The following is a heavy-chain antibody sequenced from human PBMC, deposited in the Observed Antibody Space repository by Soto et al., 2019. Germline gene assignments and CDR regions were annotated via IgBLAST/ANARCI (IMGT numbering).Heavy chain of an antibody. CDR2: IYYSGST. V-gene: IGHV4-31*03. CDR1: GDSISSGGYY. J-gene: IGHJ4*02. CDR3: ATGDAWAYLLAY. Sequence: SETLSLTCTVSGDSISSGGYYWSWIRHHPETGLEWIGYIYYSGSTYYNPSLKSRIDISLDTSKNQFSLSLGSVTAADTAVYYCATGDAWAYLLAYWGQGILVTVSS. D-gene: IGHD2-21*01.